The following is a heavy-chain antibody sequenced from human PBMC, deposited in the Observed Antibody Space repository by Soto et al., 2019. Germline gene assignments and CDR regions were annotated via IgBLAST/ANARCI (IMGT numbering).Heavy chain of an antibody. Sequence: LRLSCAASGFTVSSKYMSWVRQAPGKGLEWVSVIYSDGSTYYADSVKGRFTISRDNSKNTLYLQMNSLRAEDTAVYYCATERGPTYYFDYWGQGTLVTVSS. J-gene: IGHJ4*02. V-gene: IGHV3-53*01. CDR1: GFTVSSKY. CDR2: IYSDGST. D-gene: IGHD2-21*01. CDR3: ATERGPTYYFDY.